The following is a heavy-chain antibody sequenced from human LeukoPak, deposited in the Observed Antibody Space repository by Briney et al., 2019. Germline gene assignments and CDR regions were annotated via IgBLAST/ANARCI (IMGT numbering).Heavy chain of an antibody. J-gene: IGHJ4*02. Sequence: PGGSLRLSCTASGFSFDDYAMHWVRQAPGKGLEWVSGISWNSGSVGYADSVKGRFTISRDNAKNSLYLQMNSLRAEDTAVYYCARATRGNFDYWGQGTLVTVSS. V-gene: IGHV3-9*01. CDR3: ARATRGNFDY. CDR2: ISWNSGSV. CDR1: GFSFDDYA.